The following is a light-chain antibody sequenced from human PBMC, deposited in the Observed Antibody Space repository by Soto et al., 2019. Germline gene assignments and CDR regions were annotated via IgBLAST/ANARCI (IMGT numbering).Light chain of an antibody. Sequence: DIQMTQSPSSLSASVGDRVTITCRSSQSISTYLNWYHQKPGKAPKLLISAASSLQSGVPSRFSGSGSGTLFTLTISSLQPADFATYYCQQSYSSPYPFGQGTKLEIK. CDR2: AAS. V-gene: IGKV1-39*01. CDR1: QSISTY. CDR3: QQSYSSPYP. J-gene: IGKJ2*01.